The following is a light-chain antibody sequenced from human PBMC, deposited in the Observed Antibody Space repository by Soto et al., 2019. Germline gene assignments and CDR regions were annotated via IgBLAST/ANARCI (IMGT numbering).Light chain of an antibody. V-gene: IGLV2-14*03. CDR1: NSDIGNYDF. CDR2: DVS. Sequence: QSALTQPASVSGSPGQSITISCTGANSDIGNYDFVSWYRQHPGEAPKVLIFDVSNRPSGISNRFSGSKSGNTASLTISGLQDEDEADYFCSSYTITSSFYVFGTGTKLTVL. J-gene: IGLJ1*01. CDR3: SSYTITSSFYV.